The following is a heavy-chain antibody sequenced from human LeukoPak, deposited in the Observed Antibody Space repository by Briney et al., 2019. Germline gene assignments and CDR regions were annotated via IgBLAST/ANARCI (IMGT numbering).Heavy chain of an antibody. CDR1: GYTFTSYY. V-gene: IGHV1-46*01. Sequence: GASVKVSCKASGYTFTSYYMHWVRQAPGQGLEWMGIINPSGGSTSYAQKFQGRVTMTRDTSTSTVYMELSSLRSEDTAVYYCARDGGSTSIKAYFQHWGQGTLVTVSS. CDR2: INPSGGST. J-gene: IGHJ1*01. D-gene: IGHD3-16*01. CDR3: ARDGGSTSIKAYFQH.